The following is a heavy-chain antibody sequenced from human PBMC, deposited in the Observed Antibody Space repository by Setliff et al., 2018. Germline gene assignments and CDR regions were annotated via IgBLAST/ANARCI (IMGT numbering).Heavy chain of an antibody. V-gene: IGHV1-8*02. D-gene: IGHD5-18*01. CDR1: GYTFTSYD. CDR2: MNPNSGNT. CDR3: ARGRQTDTAFDY. Sequence: GASVKVSCKASGYTFTSYDINWVRQATGQGLEWMGWMNPNSGNTGYAQRFQGRVTMTRNTSISTAYMELSSLRSEDTAVYYCARGRQTDTAFDYWGQGTLVTVS. J-gene: IGHJ4*02.